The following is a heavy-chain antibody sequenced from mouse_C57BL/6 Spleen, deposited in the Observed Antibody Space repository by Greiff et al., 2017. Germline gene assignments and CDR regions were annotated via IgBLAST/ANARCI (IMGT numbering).Heavy chain of an antibody. CDR1: GYTFTDYN. CDR2: INPNNGGT. J-gene: IGHJ3*01. V-gene: IGHV1-22*01. D-gene: IGHD2-5*01. CDR3: ARLHYYSNSFAY. Sequence: VQLQQSGPELVKPGASVKMSCKASGYTFTDYNMHWVKQSHGKSLEWIGYINPNNGGTSYNQKFKGKATLTVNKSSSTAYMELRSLTSEDSAVYYCARLHYYSNSFAYWGQGTLVTVSA.